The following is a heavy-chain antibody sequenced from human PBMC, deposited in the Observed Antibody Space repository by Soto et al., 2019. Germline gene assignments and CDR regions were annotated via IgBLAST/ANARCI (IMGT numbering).Heavy chain of an antibody. CDR1: GGTFSSYA. Sequence: SVQVSCEASGGTFSSYAISWVRQAPGQGLEWMGGIIPIFGTANYAQKFQGRVTITADESTSTAYMELSSLRSEDTAVYYCVRAGTTVTIYWFDPWGQGSRVTVSS. D-gene: IGHD4-17*01. V-gene: IGHV1-69*01. CDR3: VRAGTTVTIYWFDP. CDR2: IIPIFGTA. J-gene: IGHJ5*02.